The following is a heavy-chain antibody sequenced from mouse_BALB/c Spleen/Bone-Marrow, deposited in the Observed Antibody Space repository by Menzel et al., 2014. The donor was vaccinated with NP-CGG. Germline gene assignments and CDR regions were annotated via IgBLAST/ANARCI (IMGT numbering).Heavy chain of an antibody. D-gene: IGHD3-1*01. CDR2: KSYDGSN. V-gene: IGHV3-6*02. CDR1: GYSIXSGYY. Sequence: ESGPGLVKPSQSLSLTCSVTGYSIXSGYYWNWIRQFPGNKLEWMGYKSYDGSNNYNPSLKNRMSTTRDTSKNQFFLKLDSVTAEDTGTYYCARDRGHYFDYWGQGTTLTASS. CDR3: ARDRGHYFDY. J-gene: IGHJ2*01.